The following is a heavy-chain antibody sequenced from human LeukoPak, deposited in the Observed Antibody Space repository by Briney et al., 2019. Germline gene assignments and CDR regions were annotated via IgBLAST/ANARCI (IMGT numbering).Heavy chain of an antibody. CDR2: LNPNSGKS. D-gene: IGHD1-26*01. J-gene: IGHJ5*02. Sequence: GASVKVSCKASGYTFTSYDINWVRQATGQGFEWMGWLNPNSGKSDFAQKFRGRVTMTRDTSISTAYMELGSLISEDTAVYYCTRGPPFRGSQGWFDPWGQGTLVIVSS. CDR1: GYTFTSYD. V-gene: IGHV1-8*01. CDR3: TRGPPFRGSQGWFDP.